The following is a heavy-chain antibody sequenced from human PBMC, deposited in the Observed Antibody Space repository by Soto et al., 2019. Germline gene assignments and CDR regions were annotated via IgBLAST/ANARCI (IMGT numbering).Heavy chain of an antibody. V-gene: IGHV3-21*01. CDR2: ISSSSSYI. Sequence: GSLRLSCAASGXGFSSYSMNWVRQAPGKGLEWGSSISSSSSYIYYADGVKGRFTVSRDNAKNSLYLKMNSLRAEDTAVYYCASGDWTEWGQGTLGTVSS. J-gene: IGHJ4*02. CDR3: ASGDWTE. CDR1: GXGFSSYS. D-gene: IGHD2-21*01.